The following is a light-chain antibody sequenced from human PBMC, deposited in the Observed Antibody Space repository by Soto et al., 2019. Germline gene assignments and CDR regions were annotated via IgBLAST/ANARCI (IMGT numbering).Light chain of an antibody. J-gene: IGKJ2*01. V-gene: IGKV3-20*01. CDR1: QSVSSIY. CDR2: DVS. Sequence: EIVLTQSPGTLSLSPGERATLSCRASQSVSSIYLAWYQQKPGQAPRLLMYDVSSRATGIPDRFLGTGSGTDFTLTISTLEPDDFAVYYCQQYGNSPFTFGQGTKVEIK. CDR3: QQYGNSPFT.